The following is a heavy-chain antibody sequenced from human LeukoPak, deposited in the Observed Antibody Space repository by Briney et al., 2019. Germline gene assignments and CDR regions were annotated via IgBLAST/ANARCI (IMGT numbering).Heavy chain of an antibody. J-gene: IGHJ3*02. D-gene: IGHD3-3*01. CDR2: ISHSGST. CDR3: ARVGPIFGPSANAFDI. Sequence: SETLSLTVTVSGYSISGGYYGGWIRQPARNWLESKVSISHSGSTYYTQSLKSRVTISVDKSKNPFSLKLSSLTAADTAVYYCARVGPIFGPSANAFDIWGQGTMVTVSS. V-gene: IGHV4-38-2*02. CDR1: GYSISGGYY.